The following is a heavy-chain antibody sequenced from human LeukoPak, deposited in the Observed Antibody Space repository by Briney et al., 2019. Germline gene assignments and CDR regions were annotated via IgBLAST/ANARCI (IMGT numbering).Heavy chain of an antibody. D-gene: IGHD5-12*01. CDR1: GFTVSNKYMKWVRQAP. V-gene: IGHV3-30-3*01. J-gene: IGHJ4*02. CDR3: ASSSPLVSGYDLGLSKTLSP. CDR2: ISYDGSNK. Sequence: ETGGSLRLSCAGSGFTVSNKYMKWVRQAPMKWVRRAPGKGLEWVAVISYDGSNKYYADSVKGRFTISRDNSKNTLYLQMNSLRAEDTAVYYCASSSPLVSGYDLGLSKTLSPWGQGTLVTVSS.